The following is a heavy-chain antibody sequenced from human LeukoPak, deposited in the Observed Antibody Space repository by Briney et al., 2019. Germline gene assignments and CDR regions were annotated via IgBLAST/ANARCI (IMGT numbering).Heavy chain of an antibody. CDR1: GFTFSSYN. Sequence: GGSLRLSCAASGFTFSSYNMKWVRQAPGKGLEWVSSISTSSSYIYYADSVKGRFTISRDNAKNSLNLQMNSLRVEDTAVYYCASLPAASLYYYYMDVWGKGTTVTVSS. J-gene: IGHJ6*03. CDR2: ISTSSSYI. V-gene: IGHV3-21*01. D-gene: IGHD2-2*01. CDR3: ASLPAASLYYYYMDV.